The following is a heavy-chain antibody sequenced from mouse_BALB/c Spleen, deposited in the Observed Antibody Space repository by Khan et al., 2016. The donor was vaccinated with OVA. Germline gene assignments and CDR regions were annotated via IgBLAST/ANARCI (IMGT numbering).Heavy chain of an antibody. CDR1: GFNFSTYG. CDR2: VSTGGSYT. CDR3: TRRAYYYYSEGFAY. D-gene: IGHD2-12*01. J-gene: IGHJ3*01. V-gene: IGHV5-6*01. Sequence: EVQLVESGGDLVKPGGSLKLSCAASGFNFSTYGMSWVRQAPDKGLEWVATVSTGGSYTYYPDSVKGRCTISRDNAKKTLYLQLSGLRYADTAMLSCTRRAYYYYSEGFAYWGQGTLVTVSA.